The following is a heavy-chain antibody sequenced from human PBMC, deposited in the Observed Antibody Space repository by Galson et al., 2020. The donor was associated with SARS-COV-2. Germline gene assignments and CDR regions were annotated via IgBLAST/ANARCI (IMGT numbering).Heavy chain of an antibody. CDR1: GFTFSSYA. V-gene: IGHV3-30-3*01. CDR2: ISYDGSNK. J-gene: IGHJ4*02. CDR3: ASGRVVVTARDY. D-gene: IGHD2-21*02. Sequence: GESLKISCAASGFTFSSYAMHWVRQAPGKGLEWVAVISYDGSNKYYADSVKGRFTISRDNSKNTLYLQMNSLRAEDTAVYYCASGRVVVTARDYWGQGTLVTVSS.